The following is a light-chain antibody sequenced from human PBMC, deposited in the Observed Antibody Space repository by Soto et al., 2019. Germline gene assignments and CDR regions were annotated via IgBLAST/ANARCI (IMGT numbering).Light chain of an antibody. Sequence: EIVMTQSPATLSVSPGEGATLSCRASESISSNVGWYQQRPGQAPRLLIYGASTRATGIPDRFSGSGSGTEFTLTISSLQSEDFAVYYCQQYNNWPPMYTFGQGTKVDIK. J-gene: IGKJ2*01. V-gene: IGKV3-15*01. CDR1: ESISSN. CDR3: QQYNNWPPMYT. CDR2: GAS.